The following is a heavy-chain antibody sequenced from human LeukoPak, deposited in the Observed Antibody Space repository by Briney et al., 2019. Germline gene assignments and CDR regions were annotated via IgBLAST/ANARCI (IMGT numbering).Heavy chain of an antibody. J-gene: IGHJ5*01. CDR2: ISSNGGST. CDR1: GFTFSSYA. Sequence: GGSLRLSCAASGFTFSSYAMHCVREAPGKGLEYVSAISSNGGSTYYANSVKGRFTISRDNSKKTLYLQMNSLRAEDTAVYYCAKDRHAPGRYCSSTSCFPFDSWGQGTLVTVSS. D-gene: IGHD2-2*01. CDR3: AKDRHAPGRYCSSTSCFPFDS. V-gene: IGHV3-64*01.